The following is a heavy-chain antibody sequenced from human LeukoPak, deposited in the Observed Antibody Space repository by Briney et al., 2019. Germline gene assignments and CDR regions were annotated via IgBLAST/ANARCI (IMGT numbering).Heavy chain of an antibody. V-gene: IGHV4-39*01. CDR3: ARRHYGSGNIDS. J-gene: IGHJ4*02. CDR1: SDSINSSSYL. Sequence: SETLSLTCSVSSDSINSSSYLWVWVRQPPGKGLEWIGDIYSNGHISYNPSLKSRAAISVDTSKNQFSLNLSSVTAADTALYYCARRHYGSGNIDSWGQGTLVTVSS. D-gene: IGHD3-10*01. CDR2: IYSNGHI.